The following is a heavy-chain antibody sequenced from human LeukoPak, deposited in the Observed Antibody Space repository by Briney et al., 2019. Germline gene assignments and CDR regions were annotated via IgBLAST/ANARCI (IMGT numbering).Heavy chain of an antibody. J-gene: IGHJ4*02. D-gene: IGHD3-22*01. V-gene: IGHV3-30*04. CDR3: ARFTGGDSSGYYED. CDR2: IAYDGRIA. CDR1: GLTFTSTS. Sequence: GGSLRLSCVVSGLTFTSTSMAWVRQAPGKGLEWVAFIAYDGRIANYADSVKGRFTISRDNSKNTVYLQMNSLRAEDTAVYCCARFTGGDSSGYYEDWGQGTLVTVSS.